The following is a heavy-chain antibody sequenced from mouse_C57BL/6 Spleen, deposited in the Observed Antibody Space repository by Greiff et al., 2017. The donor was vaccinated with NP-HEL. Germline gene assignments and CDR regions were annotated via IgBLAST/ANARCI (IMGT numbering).Heavy chain of an antibody. J-gene: IGHJ4*01. V-gene: IGHV1-64*01. D-gene: IGHD2-3*01. CDR3: ARLESYDGYYEDAMDY. CDR1: GYTFTSYW. CDR2: IHPNSGST. Sequence: QVQLQQPGAELVKPGASVKLSCKASGYTFTSYWMHWVKQRPGPGLEWIGMIHPNSGSTNYNEKFKSKATLTVDKSSSTAYMQLSSLTSEDSAVYYCARLESYDGYYEDAMDYWGQGTSVTVSS.